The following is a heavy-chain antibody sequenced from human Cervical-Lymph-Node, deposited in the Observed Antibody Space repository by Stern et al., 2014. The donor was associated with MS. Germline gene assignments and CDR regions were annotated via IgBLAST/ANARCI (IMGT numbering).Heavy chain of an antibody. Sequence: VQLLESGTEVKKPGASVLVSCKASGYTFTTYGITWVRQAPGQGLEWMGWISADSGNTKYAQKFQDRVAMTRDTTTGTAYMEVRSLRSEGTAVYYCARDKMHAFDYWGQGTQVTVPS. CDR3: ARDKMHAFDY. CDR2: ISADSGNT. D-gene: IGHD2-8*01. CDR1: GYTFTTYG. V-gene: IGHV1-18*01. J-gene: IGHJ4*02.